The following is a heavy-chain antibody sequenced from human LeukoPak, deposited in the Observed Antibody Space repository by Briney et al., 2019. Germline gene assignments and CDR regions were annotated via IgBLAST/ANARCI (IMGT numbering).Heavy chain of an antibody. V-gene: IGHV3-7*01. Sequence: GGSLRLSCAVSGLTCSSYWMTWVRQAQEKGLELVANIKQDGSEKYYVDSVKGRFTISRDNAKNSLYLQMSSVRAEDTAVYYCARVGCTSTSCLANWGQGTLVTVSS. CDR1: GLTCSSYW. CDR3: ARVGCTSTSCLAN. D-gene: IGHD2-2*01. J-gene: IGHJ4*02. CDR2: IKQDGSEK.